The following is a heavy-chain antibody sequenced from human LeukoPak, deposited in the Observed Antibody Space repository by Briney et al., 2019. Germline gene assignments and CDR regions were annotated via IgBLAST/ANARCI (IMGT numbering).Heavy chain of an antibody. J-gene: IGHJ4*02. CDR1: GFTFSTLG. CDR2: ISSSSSTI. V-gene: IGHV3-48*01. CDR3: VPNPG. D-gene: IGHD1-14*01. Sequence: GGSLRLSCAASGFTFSTLGMNWVRQAPGKGLEWVSYISSSSSTIYYADSVKGRFTISRDNAKNSLYLQMSSLRAEDTAVYYCVPNPGWGQGTLVTDSS.